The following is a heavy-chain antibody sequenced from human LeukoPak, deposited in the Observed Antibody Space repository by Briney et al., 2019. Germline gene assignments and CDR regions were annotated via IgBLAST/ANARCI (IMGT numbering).Heavy chain of an antibody. D-gene: IGHD6-19*01. J-gene: IGHJ4*02. Sequence: SETLSLTCTVSGGSISSSSYYWGWIRQPPGKGLEWIGYIYPSGSTNYNPSLKSRVTTSVDTSKNQFSLKLSSVTAADTAVYFCARHTIGEWLTLDYWGQGTLVTVSS. CDR2: IYPSGST. V-gene: IGHV4-61*05. CDR1: GGSISSSSYY. CDR3: ARHTIGEWLTLDY.